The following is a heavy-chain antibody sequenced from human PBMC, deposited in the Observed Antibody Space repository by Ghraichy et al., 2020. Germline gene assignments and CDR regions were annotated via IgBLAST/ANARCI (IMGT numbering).Heavy chain of an antibody. D-gene: IGHD2-8*02. CDR3: AKEKASEYCFKD. Sequence: GGSLRLSCAASGFRFSYYWMSWVRQAPGKGLEWVANIKEDGSEKYYVDSVKGRFTISRDNAKDSLYLQMNSLRAEDTAVYYCAKEKASEYCFKDWGRGTLVTVSS. CDR1: GFRFSYYW. CDR2: IKEDGSEK. J-gene: IGHJ4*02. V-gene: IGHV3-7*01.